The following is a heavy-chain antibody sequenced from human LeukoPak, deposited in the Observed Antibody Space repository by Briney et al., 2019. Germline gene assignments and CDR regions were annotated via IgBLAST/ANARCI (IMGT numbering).Heavy chain of an antibody. CDR1: GFTFNSYD. J-gene: IGHJ4*02. V-gene: IGHV3-30*18. CDR2: ISYDGSNK. Sequence: GGSLRLSCAASGFTFNSYDMHWVRQAPGKGLEWVAVISYDGSNKYYADSVKGRFTISRDNSKNTLYLQMNSLRAEDTAVYYCAKGPDNSGYYSLDYWGQGALVTVSS. D-gene: IGHD3-22*01. CDR3: AKGPDNSGYYSLDY.